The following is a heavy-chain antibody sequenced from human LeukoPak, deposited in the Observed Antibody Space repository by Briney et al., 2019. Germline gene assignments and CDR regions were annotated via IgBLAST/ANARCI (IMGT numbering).Heavy chain of an antibody. CDR2: IYHSGST. J-gene: IGHJ4*02. CDR3: ARGVMVRGVIPPFDY. V-gene: IGHV4-30-2*01. Sequence: SETLSLTCAVSGGSISSGGYSWSWIRQPPGKGLEWIGYIYHSGSTYYNPSLKSRVTISVDRSKNQFSLKLSSVTAADTAVYYCARGVMVRGVIPPFDYWGQGTLVTVSS. D-gene: IGHD3-10*01. CDR1: GGSISSGGYS.